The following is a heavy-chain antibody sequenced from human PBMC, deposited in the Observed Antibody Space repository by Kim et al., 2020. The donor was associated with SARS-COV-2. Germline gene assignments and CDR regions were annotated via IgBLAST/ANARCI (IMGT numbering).Heavy chain of an antibody. J-gene: IGHJ4*02. V-gene: IGHV3-33*01. CDR3: ARRGGVYSWGFLDF. D-gene: IGHD5-18*01. Sequence: YAAPAEARTTISRDNSKNTVYLRMNSLTVEDTALYYCARRGGVYSWGFLDFWGQGTLLTVSS.